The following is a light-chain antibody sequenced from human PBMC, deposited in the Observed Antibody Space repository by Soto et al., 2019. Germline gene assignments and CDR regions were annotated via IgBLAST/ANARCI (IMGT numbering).Light chain of an antibody. CDR2: AAS. CDR1: QDISSF. Sequence: IQLTQSPSSLSASVGDRVTITCRASQDISSFLAWYQQKPGKAPKLLIFAASTLQSGVPSRFSGSGSGTDFTLTISSLQPEYFATYYCQQYSSYSEAFGQGTKVDIK. CDR3: QQYSSYSEA. J-gene: IGKJ1*01. V-gene: IGKV1-9*01.